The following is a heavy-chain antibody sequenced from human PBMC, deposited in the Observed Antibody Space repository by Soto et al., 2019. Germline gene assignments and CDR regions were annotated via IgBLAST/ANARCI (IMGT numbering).Heavy chain of an antibody. CDR3: ASRLSGVTFDF. J-gene: IGHJ4*02. CDR1: RGSMSSYY. D-gene: IGHD2-21*02. CDR2: IYYSRST. Sequence: QVQLQESGPGLVKPSETLSLTCTVSRGSMSSYYWSWIRQTPGKGLEWIGYIYYSRSTNYNPSLTSRVTISVDMSKNQFSLELSSVTAADTAVYYCASRLSGVTFDFWGQGTLVTVSS. V-gene: IGHV4-59*01.